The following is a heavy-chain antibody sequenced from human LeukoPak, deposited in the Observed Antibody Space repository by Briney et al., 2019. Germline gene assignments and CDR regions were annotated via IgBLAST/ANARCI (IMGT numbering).Heavy chain of an antibody. V-gene: IGHV3-7*01. CDR2: IKQDGSEK. D-gene: IGHD2-21*02. J-gene: IGHJ4*02. Sequence: GGSLRLSCAASGFTFSSYWMSWVRQAPGKGLEWVANIKQDGSEKYYVDSVKGRFTISRDNAKNSLYLQMNSLRAEDTAVYYWVVVTYYGNFDYGGQGTLVTVSS. CDR3: VVVTYYGNFDY. CDR1: GFTFSSYW.